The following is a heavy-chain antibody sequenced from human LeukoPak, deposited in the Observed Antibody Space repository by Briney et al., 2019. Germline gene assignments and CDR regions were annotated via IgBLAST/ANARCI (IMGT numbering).Heavy chain of an antibody. CDR2: IYYGGST. Sequence: PSETLSLTCTVSGGSISSSSYYWGWIRQPPGKGLEWIGSIYYGGSTYYNPSLKSRVTISVDTSKNQFSLKLSSVTAADTAVYYCAREVGGSYEYWGQGTLVTVSS. V-gene: IGHV4-39*02. D-gene: IGHD1-26*01. CDR1: GGSISSSSYY. J-gene: IGHJ4*02. CDR3: AREVGGSYEY.